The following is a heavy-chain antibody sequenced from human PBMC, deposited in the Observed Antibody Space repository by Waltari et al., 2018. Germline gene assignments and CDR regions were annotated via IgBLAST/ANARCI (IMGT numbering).Heavy chain of an antibody. CDR3: ARVKWDTAMVTDY. J-gene: IGHJ4*02. Sequence: QVQLVQSGAEVKKPGASVKVSCKASGYTFTSYDINRVRQAAGQGLEWMGWMNPNSGNTGYAQKFQGRVTMTRNTSISTAYMELSSLRSEDTAVYYCARVKWDTAMVTDYWGQGTLVTVSS. CDR2: MNPNSGNT. CDR1: GYTFTSYD. D-gene: IGHD5-18*01. V-gene: IGHV1-8*01.